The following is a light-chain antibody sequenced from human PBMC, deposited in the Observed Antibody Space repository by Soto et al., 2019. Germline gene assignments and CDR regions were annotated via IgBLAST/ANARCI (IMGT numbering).Light chain of an antibody. V-gene: IGKV3-15*01. Sequence: EIVMTQSPATLSVAPGERVTLSCRASQGVSRKLAWYQHKSGQAPRLLISGASTGATGIPARFSGSGSGTEFTLTISSLQSEDFAVYYCQQYNNWPPITFGQGTRLEIK. CDR1: QGVSRK. J-gene: IGKJ5*01. CDR2: GAS. CDR3: QQYNNWPPIT.